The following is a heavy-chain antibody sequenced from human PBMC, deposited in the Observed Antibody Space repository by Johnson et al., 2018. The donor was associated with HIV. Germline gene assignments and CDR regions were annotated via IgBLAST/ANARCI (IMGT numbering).Heavy chain of an antibody. CDR1: GFTFRNYA. V-gene: IGHV3-23*04. D-gene: IGHD3-9*01. CDR2: ISGSGGSTI. J-gene: IGHJ3*02. CDR3: ARDDILTGYYDAFDI. Sequence: VQLVESGGDLVQPGGSLRLSCAASGFTFRNYAMSWVRQAPGKGLEWVSAISGSGGSTIYYADSVKGRFTISRDNAKNSLYLQMNSLRAEDTAVYYCARDDILTGYYDAFDIWGQGTMVTVSS.